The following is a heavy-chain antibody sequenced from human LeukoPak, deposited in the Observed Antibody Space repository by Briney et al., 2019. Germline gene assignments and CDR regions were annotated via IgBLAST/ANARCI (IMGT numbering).Heavy chain of an antibody. V-gene: IGHV3-21*01. CDR2: ISSSSSYI. CDR3: ARAGKNCSSTSCYTGVHYYYMDV. D-gene: IGHD2-2*02. CDR1: GFTFSSYS. J-gene: IGHJ6*03. Sequence: GGSLRLSCAASGFTFSSYSMNWVRQAPGKGLEWVSSISSSSSYIYYADSVKGRFTISRDNTKNSLYLQMNSLRAEDTAVYYCARAGKNCSSTSCYTGVHYYYMDVWGKGTTVTVSS.